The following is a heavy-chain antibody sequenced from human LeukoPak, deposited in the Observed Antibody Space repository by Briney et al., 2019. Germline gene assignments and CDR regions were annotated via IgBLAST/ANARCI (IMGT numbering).Heavy chain of an antibody. Sequence: PSGTLSLTCAVSGGSISSSNWWNWVRQAPGKGLEWIGEIHHSGSTNYNPSLKSRVTISVDTSKNQFSLKLSSVTAADTAVYYCARLAMRGPYYYYMDVWGKGTTVTISS. V-gene: IGHV4-4*02. J-gene: IGHJ6*03. D-gene: IGHD2-2*01. CDR2: IHHSGST. CDR3: ARLAMRGPYYYYMDV. CDR1: GGSISSSNW.